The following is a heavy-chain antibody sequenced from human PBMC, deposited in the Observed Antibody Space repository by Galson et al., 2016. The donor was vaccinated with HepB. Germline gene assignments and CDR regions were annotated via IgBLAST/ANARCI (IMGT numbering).Heavy chain of an antibody. J-gene: IGHJ2*01. D-gene: IGHD4-17*01. CDR1: GYTFRTYY. V-gene: IGHV1-46*01. CDR2: INPSGGET. Sequence: SVKVSCKAFGYTFRTYYMHWVRQASGQGLEWMGIINPSGGETKYAQRFQGRVTMTSDTSTNTLYMELSSLRSDDTAVYYCARGTGKLTTVTTVTSLWYFDLWGRGTLVTVSS. CDR3: ARGTGKLTTVTTVTSLWYFDL.